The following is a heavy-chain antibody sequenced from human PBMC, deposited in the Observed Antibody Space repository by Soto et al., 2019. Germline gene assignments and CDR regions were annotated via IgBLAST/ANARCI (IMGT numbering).Heavy chain of an antibody. J-gene: IGHJ6*03. V-gene: IGHV4-31*03. CDR2: IYDSGSA. CDR3: ARGILRPNHYMDV. Sequence: SEILSLTCIVSGDSISRGGYFWTWIRQHPGKGLEWIGYIYDSGSAFYNPSLKSRVTMSVDTSKNQFSLNLRSVTAADTAVFYCARGILRPNHYMDVWGKGTAVTV. D-gene: IGHD1-26*01. CDR1: GDSISRGGYF.